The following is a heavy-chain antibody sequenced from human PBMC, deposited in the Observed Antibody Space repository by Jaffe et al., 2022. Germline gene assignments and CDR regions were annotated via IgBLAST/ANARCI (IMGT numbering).Heavy chain of an antibody. CDR1: GFTFSSYE. J-gene: IGHJ4*02. CDR2: ISSSGSTI. Sequence: EVQLVESGGGLVQPGGSLRLSCAASGFTFSSYEMNWVRQAPGKGLEWVSYISSSGSTIYYADSVKGRFTISRDNAKNSLYLQMNSLRAEDTAVYYCARDLRWFGQKLPFDYWGQGTLVTVSS. CDR3: ARDLRWFGQKLPFDY. V-gene: IGHV3-48*03. D-gene: IGHD3-10*01.